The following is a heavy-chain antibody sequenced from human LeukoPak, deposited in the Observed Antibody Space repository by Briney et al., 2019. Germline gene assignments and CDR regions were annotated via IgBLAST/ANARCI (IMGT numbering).Heavy chain of an antibody. V-gene: IGHV1-2*02. D-gene: IGHD2-2*01. J-gene: IGHJ6*03. CDR1: GYTFTGYH. CDR2: INPNSGGT. Sequence: GASVKVSCKASGYTFTGYHMHWVRQAPGQGLEWMGWINPNSGGTNYAQKFQGRVTMTRDTSISTAYMELSRLRSDDTAVYYCARVLQSCSSTSCYAKDYYYYMDVWGKGTTVTISS. CDR3: ARVLQSCSSTSCYAKDYYYYMDV.